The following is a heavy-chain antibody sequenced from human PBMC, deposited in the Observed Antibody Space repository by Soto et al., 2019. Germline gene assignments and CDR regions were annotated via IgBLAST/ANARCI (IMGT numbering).Heavy chain of an antibody. CDR2: IWYDGSNK. V-gene: IGHV3-33*01. Sequence: QVQLVESGGGVVQPGRSLRLSCAASGFTFSSYGMHWVRQAPGKGLEWVAVIWYDGSNKYYADSVRGRFTLSTDISKNTLYLQISSLRAEHTAMYYCARGGSTVTTAHHYYYSGMDFWGQGTTVTVSS. J-gene: IGHJ6*02. CDR1: GFTFSSYG. CDR3: ARGGSTVTTAHHYYYSGMDF. D-gene: IGHD4-17*01.